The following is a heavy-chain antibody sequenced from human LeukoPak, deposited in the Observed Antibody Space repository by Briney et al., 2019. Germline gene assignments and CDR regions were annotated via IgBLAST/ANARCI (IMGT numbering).Heavy chain of an antibody. V-gene: IGHV3-30-3*01. Sequence: GRSLRLSCAASGFTFSTYPMHCVRQAPGKGLEWVAVISYDDGTNKYYADSVKGRFTISRDNSKNTLYLQMNSLRAEDTAVYYCARLNLGYGYFLEATKHDYWGQGTLVTVSS. D-gene: IGHD5-18*01. CDR2: ISYDDGTNK. CDR1: GFTFSTYP. CDR3: ARLNLGYGYFLEATKHDY. J-gene: IGHJ4*02.